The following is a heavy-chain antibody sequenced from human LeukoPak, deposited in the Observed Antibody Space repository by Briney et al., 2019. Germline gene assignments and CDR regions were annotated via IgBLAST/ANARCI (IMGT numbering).Heavy chain of an antibody. CDR1: GGSFSGYY. Sequence: PSETLSLTCAVYGGSFSGYYWSWIRQPPGKGLEWIGEINHSGSTNYNPSLKSRVTISVDTSKNQFSLKLSSVTAADTAVYYCASLGRYSGSYGFWNWGQGTLVTVSS. CDR2: INHSGST. J-gene: IGHJ4*02. V-gene: IGHV4-34*01. CDR3: ASLGRYSGSYGFWN. D-gene: IGHD1-26*01.